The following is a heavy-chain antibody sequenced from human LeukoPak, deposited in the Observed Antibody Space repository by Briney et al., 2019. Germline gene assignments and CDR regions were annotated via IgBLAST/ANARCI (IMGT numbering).Heavy chain of an antibody. D-gene: IGHD3-3*01. CDR1: GFTFNSYA. CDR2: ISGSGGST. CDR3: AKILGVGYYDFWSGYSGYFDY. V-gene: IGHV3-23*01. Sequence: GGSLRLSCAASGFTFNSYAMSWVRQAPGKGLEWVSAISGSGGSTYYADSVKGRFTISRDNSKNTLYLQMNSLRAEDTAVYYCAKILGVGYYDFWSGYSGYFDYWGQGTLVTVSS. J-gene: IGHJ4*02.